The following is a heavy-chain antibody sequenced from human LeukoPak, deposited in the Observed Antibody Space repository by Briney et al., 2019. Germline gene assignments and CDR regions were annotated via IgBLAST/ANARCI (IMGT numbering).Heavy chain of an antibody. J-gene: IGHJ1*01. CDR3: ASRRAAMTTGGYFQH. D-gene: IGHD5-18*01. CDR2: TKQDGSEK. Sequence: GGSLRLSCAASGFTFSTYWMSWVRQAPGKGLEWVANTKQDGSEKYYVDSVKGRFTISRGNAKNSLYLQMNSLRAEDTAVYYCASRRAAMTTGGYFQHWGQGTLVTVSS. CDR1: GFTFSTYW. V-gene: IGHV3-7*01.